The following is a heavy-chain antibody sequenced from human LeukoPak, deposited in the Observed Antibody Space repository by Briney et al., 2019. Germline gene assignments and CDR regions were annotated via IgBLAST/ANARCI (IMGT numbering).Heavy chain of an antibody. V-gene: IGHV1-69*05. CDR1: GGTFSSYA. CDR3: ARDRGASSGPLDY. J-gene: IGHJ4*02. D-gene: IGHD6-19*01. Sequence: SVKVSCKASGGTFSSYAISWVRQAPGQGLEWMGRIIPIFGTANYAQKFQGRATITTDESTSTAYMELSSLRSEDTAVYYCARDRGASSGPLDYWGQGTLVTVSS. CDR2: IIPIFGTA.